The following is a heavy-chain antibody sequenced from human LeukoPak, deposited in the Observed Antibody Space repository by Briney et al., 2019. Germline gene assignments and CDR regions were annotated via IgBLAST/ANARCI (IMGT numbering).Heavy chain of an antibody. CDR2: ISGSGCST. J-gene: IGHJ5*02. CDR1: GFTFSSYA. Sequence: GGSLRLSCAASGFTFSSYAMSWVRQAPGKGLEWVSAISGSGCSTYYADSVKGRFTISRDNSKNTLYLQMNSLRAEDTAVYYCAKVRWELLTGKWFDPWGQGTLVTVSS. V-gene: IGHV3-23*01. D-gene: IGHD1-26*01. CDR3: AKVRWELLTGKWFDP.